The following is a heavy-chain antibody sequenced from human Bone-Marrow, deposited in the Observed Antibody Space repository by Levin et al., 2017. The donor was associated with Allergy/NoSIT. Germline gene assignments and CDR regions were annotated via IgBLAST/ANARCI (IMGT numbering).Heavy chain of an antibody. J-gene: IGHJ6*02. D-gene: IGHD3-10*01. CDR3: ASGALVRAMLYYGLGSSFSV. V-gene: IGHV4-34*01. Sequence: KSSETLSLTCAVYGGSFNDNYWAWLRQPPGKGLEWIGEINHSGTTNYNPSLQSRVTLSVDTSKEQFSLKLSSVTAADTATYYCASGALVRAMLYYGLGSSFSVWGQGTTVAVSS. CDR1: GGSFNDNY. CDR2: INHSGTT.